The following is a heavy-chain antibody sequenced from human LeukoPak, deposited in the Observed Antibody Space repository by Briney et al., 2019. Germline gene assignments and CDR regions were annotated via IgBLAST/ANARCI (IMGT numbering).Heavy chain of an antibody. V-gene: IGHV3-23*01. D-gene: IGHD6-13*01. CDR1: GFTFRTSA. Sequence: PGGSLRLPCAASGFTFRTSAFSWVRQSPGRGLEWVSTVGTDSDTYYADSVKGRFTISRDNSKNTVYLQMTGLRADDTAVYYCAKKTPGIHPFDSWGQGTLVTVSP. CDR2: VGTDSDT. J-gene: IGHJ4*02. CDR3: AKKTPGIHPFDS.